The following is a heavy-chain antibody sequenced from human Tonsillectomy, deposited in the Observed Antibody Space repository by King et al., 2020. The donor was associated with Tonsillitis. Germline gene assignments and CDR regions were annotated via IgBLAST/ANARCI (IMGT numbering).Heavy chain of an antibody. J-gene: IGHJ1*01. CDR1: GFTFSTYS. Sequence: VQLVESGGGLVKPGGSLRLSCAASGFTFSTYSMNWVRQAPGKGLEWISSISISSSYKYYADSVKGRFAISRDNAKHSLYLKMNSLRSEDTAVYYCARDTAVACLFQPWGQGTLVTVSS. V-gene: IGHV3-21*01. CDR2: ISISSSYK. CDR3: ARDTAVACLFQP. D-gene: IGHD4-23*01.